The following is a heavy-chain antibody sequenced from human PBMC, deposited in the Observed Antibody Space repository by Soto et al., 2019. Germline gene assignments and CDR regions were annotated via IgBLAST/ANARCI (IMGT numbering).Heavy chain of an antibody. CDR3: AHRRYDSSGYYFNGAFDI. CDR1: GFSLSTSGVG. Sequence: QITLKESGPTLVKPTQTLTLTCTFSGFSLSTSGVGVGWIRQPPGKALEWLALIYWNDDKRYSPSLKSRLTITKDTSKNQVVVTMTNMDPVNTATYYCAHRRYDSSGYYFNGAFDIWGQGTMVAVSS. V-gene: IGHV2-5*01. D-gene: IGHD3-22*01. CDR2: IYWNDDK. J-gene: IGHJ3*02.